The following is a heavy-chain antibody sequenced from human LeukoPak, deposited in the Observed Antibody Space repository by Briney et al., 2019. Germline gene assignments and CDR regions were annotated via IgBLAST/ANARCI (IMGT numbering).Heavy chain of an antibody. J-gene: IGHJ6*03. Sequence: ASVKVSCKASGYTLTGYYMHWVRQAPGQGLEWMGWINPNSGGTNYAQKFQGRVTMTRDTSISTAYMELSRLRSDDTAVYYCARATVNPYYYYMDVWGKGTTVTVSS. CDR3: ARATVNPYYYYMDV. V-gene: IGHV1-2*02. D-gene: IGHD4-17*01. CDR1: GYTLTGYY. CDR2: INPNSGGT.